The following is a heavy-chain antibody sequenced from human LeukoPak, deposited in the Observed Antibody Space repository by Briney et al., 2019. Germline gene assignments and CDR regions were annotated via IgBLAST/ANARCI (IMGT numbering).Heavy chain of an antibody. CDR2: ISASGDSK. CDR1: GFTFSSYV. CDR3: ATRGTTGTKYLEY. D-gene: IGHD1-1*01. J-gene: IGHJ4*02. Sequence: GGSQRLSCAASGFTFSSYVTSWVRQSPGRGLEWVSTISASGDSKYYADSVKGRFTISRDNSKNTLHLQMNSLRVEDTAVYYCATRGTTGTKYLEYWGQGTLVTVSS. V-gene: IGHV3-23*01.